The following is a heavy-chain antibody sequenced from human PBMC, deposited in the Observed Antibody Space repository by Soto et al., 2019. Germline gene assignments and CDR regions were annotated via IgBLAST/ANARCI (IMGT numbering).Heavy chain of an antibody. J-gene: IGHJ4*02. CDR1: GDSMTTVGYY. CDR2: ISYSGST. V-gene: IGHV4-31*03. Sequence: QVQLQESGPGLVKPSQTLSLTCTVSGDSMTTVGYYWTWIRQHPGQGLEWIGFISYSGSTYYSSSLKGRVAITADTSKNQFSLQLNSVTASDTAVYYCTRGDYWGQGTLVTVSS. CDR3: TRGDY.